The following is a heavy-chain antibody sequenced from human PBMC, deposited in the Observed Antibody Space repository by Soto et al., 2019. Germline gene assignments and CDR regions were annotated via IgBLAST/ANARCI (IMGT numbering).Heavy chain of an antibody. CDR2: INHSGST. D-gene: IGHD6-6*01. CDR1: GGSFSGYY. V-gene: IGHV4-34*01. Sequence: SETLSLTCAVYGGSFSGYYWSWIRQPPGKGLEWIGEINHSGSTNYNPSLKSRVTISVDTSKNQFSLKLSSVTAADTAVYYCARWMGIAARPRNFYYMDVWGKGTTVTVSS. CDR3: ARWMGIAARPRNFYYMDV. J-gene: IGHJ6*03.